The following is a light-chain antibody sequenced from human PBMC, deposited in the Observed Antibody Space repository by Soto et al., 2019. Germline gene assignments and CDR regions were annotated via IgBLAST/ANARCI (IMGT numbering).Light chain of an antibody. CDR3: QQYNNWPPWT. V-gene: IGKV3-15*01. J-gene: IGKJ1*01. CDR2: GAS. CDR1: QSVSSD. Sequence: EIVMTQSPATLSVSTGERATLSCRASQSVSSDLAWYQQKPGQAPRLLIRGASTRATGVSARFSGSGSGTEFTLTISSLQSEDFAIYYCQQYNNWPPWTFGQGTKVEIK.